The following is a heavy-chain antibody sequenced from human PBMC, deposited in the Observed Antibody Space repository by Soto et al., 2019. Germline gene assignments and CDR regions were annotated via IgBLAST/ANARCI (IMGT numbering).Heavy chain of an antibody. Sequence: PGGSLRLSCAASGFTFSSYDMHWVRQATGKGLEWVSAIGTAGDTYYPGSVKGRFTISRENAKNSMYLQMNSLRAGDTAVYYCARGNPAKSSILWWSRHYGMDVWGQGTTVTVSS. D-gene: IGHD2-21*01. CDR3: ARGNPAKSSILWWSRHYGMDV. J-gene: IGHJ6*02. V-gene: IGHV3-13*01. CDR1: GFTFSSYD. CDR2: IGTAGDT.